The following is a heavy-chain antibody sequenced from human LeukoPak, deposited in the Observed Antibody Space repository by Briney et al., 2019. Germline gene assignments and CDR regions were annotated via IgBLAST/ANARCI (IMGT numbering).Heavy chain of an antibody. Sequence: SETLSLTCTVSGYSISSGYYWGWIRQPPGKGLEWIGNFYHSGSTYYNPSLKSRVTISVDTSKNQFSLRLSSVTAADTAVYYCARVFEQLDPWGQGTLVTVSS. CDR2: FYHSGST. J-gene: IGHJ5*02. V-gene: IGHV4-38-2*02. CDR1: GYSISSGYY. D-gene: IGHD6-13*01. CDR3: ARVFEQLDP.